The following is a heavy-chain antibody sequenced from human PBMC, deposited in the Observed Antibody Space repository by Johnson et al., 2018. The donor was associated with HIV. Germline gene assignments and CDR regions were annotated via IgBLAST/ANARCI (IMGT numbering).Heavy chain of an antibody. V-gene: IGHV3-30*02. CDR2: IRYDGSNK. D-gene: IGHD6-13*01. CDR1: GFTFSSYG. Sequence: VQLVESGGGVVQPGGSLRLSCAASGFTFSSYGMHWVRQAPGKGLEWVAFIRYDGSNKYYADSVKGRFTISRDNSKNTLYLQRKSLKSEDTAVYYCLRSIPATGRDAFDVWGQGTMVTVSS. CDR3: LRSIPATGRDAFDV. J-gene: IGHJ3*01.